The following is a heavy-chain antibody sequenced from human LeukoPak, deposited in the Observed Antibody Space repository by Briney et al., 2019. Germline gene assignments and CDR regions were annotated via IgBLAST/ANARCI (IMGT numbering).Heavy chain of an antibody. D-gene: IGHD2-21*02. CDR3: ARGEVVTAHFDY. CDR2: IYYSGST. J-gene: IGHJ4*02. Sequence: SETLSLTCSVSGGSISSHCWGWIRRPPGKGLEWLGCIYYSGSTNYNPSLKSRVTISVDKSKNQFSLKLSSVTAADTAVYYCARGEVVTAHFDYWGQGTLVTVSS. V-gene: IGHV4-59*08. CDR1: GGSISSHC.